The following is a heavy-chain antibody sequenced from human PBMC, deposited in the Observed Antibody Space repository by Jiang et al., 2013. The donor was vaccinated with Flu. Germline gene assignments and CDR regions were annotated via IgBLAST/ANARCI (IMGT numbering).Heavy chain of an antibody. J-gene: IGHJ4*02. CDR2: INHSGST. V-gene: IGHV4-34*01. Sequence: TLSLTCAVYGGSFSGYYWSWIRQPPGKGLEWIGEINHSGSTNYNPSLKSRVTISVDTSKNQFSLKLGSVTATDTAVYYCARQECSSTSSCSGSYWGQGTLVTVSS. CDR3: ARQECSSTSSCSGSY. CDR1: GGSFSGYY. D-gene: IGHD2-2*01.